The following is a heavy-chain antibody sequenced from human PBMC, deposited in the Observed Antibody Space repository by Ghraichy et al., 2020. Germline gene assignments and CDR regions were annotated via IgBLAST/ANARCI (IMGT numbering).Heavy chain of an antibody. V-gene: IGHV3-53*01. CDR3: ARDESSGWYDAFDI. D-gene: IGHD6-19*01. CDR1: GFTVSSNY. CDR2: IYSGGST. J-gene: IGHJ3*02. Sequence: GESLNISCAASGFTVSSNYMSWVRQAPGKGLEWVSVIYSGGSTYYADSVKGRFTISRDNSKNTLYLQMNSLRAEDTAVYYCARDESSGWYDAFDIWGQGTMVTVSS.